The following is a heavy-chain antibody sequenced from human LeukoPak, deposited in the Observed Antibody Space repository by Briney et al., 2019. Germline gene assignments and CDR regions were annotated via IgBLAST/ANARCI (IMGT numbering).Heavy chain of an antibody. Sequence: PGGSLRLSCAASGFTFSSYGMHWVRQAPGKGLEWVAVISYDGSNKYYADSVKGRFTISRDNSKNTLYLQMNSLRAEDTAVYYCAKADYGAYDAFDIWGQGTMVTVSS. CDR1: GFTFSSYG. CDR2: ISYDGSNK. J-gene: IGHJ3*02. CDR3: AKADYGAYDAFDI. V-gene: IGHV3-30*18. D-gene: IGHD4-17*01.